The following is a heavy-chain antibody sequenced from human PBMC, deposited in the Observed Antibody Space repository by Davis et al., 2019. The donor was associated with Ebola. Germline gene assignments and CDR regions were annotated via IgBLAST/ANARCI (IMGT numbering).Heavy chain of an antibody. CDR1: GGSISGSSYY. CDR3: ARHNYYDDSAYYSPFAY. V-gene: IGHV4-39*01. CDR2: IYYSGTT. D-gene: IGHD3-22*01. Sequence: GSLRLSCSVSGGSISGSSYYWGWIRQPPGEGLEWIGSIYYSGTTYYNPSLKSRVTISVDTSKNQFFLKLSSVTAADTAVYYCARHNYYDDSAYYSPFAYWGQGTLVTVSS. J-gene: IGHJ4*02.